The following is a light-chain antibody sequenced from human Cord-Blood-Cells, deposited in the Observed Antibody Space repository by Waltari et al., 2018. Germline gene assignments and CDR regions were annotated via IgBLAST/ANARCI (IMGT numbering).Light chain of an antibody. J-gene: IGLJ1*01. CDR2: DVS. CDR1: ISDVGGYNY. Sequence: QSALTQPRSVSGSPGQSVTISCTGTISDVGGYNYVSWYQQHPGKAPKLMIYDVSKRPSGVPYRFSGSKSGNTASLTISGLQAEDEADYYCCSYAGSYTFVFGTGTKVTVL. CDR3: CSYAGSYTFV. V-gene: IGLV2-11*01.